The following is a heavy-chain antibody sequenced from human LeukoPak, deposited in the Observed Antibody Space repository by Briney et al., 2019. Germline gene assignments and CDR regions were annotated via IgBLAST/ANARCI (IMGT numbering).Heavy chain of an antibody. D-gene: IGHD2-2*01. CDR2: IYANNST. CDR1: GFTVSNNY. V-gene: IGHV3-66*01. CDR3: ARSIYAKTDE. J-gene: IGHJ4*02. Sequence: PGGSLRLFCAASGFTVSNNYTSAVRQAPGKGLEWVSVIYANNSTYYADSVKGRFTISRDKSKNTLYLQMNSLRAEDTAVYYCARSIYAKTDEWGQGTLVTVSS.